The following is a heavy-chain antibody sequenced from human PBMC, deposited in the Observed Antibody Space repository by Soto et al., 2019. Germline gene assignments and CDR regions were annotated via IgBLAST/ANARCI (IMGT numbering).Heavy chain of an antibody. CDR1: GYTFTSYG. CDR2: ISAYDGNT. J-gene: IGHJ4*02. Sequence: ASVKVSCKTSGYTFTSYGISWVRQAPGQGLEWMGWISAYDGNTKYPQNLQGRVTMTTDISTSTAYMELRSLRSDDTAVYFCARWCHYDILTGYYKDFDYWGQGTLVTVSS. CDR3: ARWCHYDILTGYYKDFDY. D-gene: IGHD3-9*01. V-gene: IGHV1-18*01.